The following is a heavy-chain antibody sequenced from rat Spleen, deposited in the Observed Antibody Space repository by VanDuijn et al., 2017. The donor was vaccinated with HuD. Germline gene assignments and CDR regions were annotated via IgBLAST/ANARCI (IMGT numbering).Heavy chain of an antibody. J-gene: IGHJ2*01. V-gene: IGHV5S13*01. CDR3: ASQRTMID. CDR1: GFTYSNYV. CDR2: ISTGGGNT. Sequence: EVQLVEPGGGLVQPGRSLKLSCAASGFTYSNYVMAWVRQAPTKGLEWVAFISTGGGNTYYRDSVKGRFTISRDNAKNTLYLQMNSLRSEDTATYYCASQRTMIDWGQGVMVTVSS. D-gene: IGHD1-12*01.